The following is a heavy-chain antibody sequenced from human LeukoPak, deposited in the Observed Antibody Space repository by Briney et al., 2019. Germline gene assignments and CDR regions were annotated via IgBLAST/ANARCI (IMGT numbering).Heavy chain of an antibody. Sequence: VGSLSLSCAASGFTFSSYAMSWVRQAPGKGLEWVLAISGSGGSTYYADSVKGRFTISRDNSKNTLYLQMNSLIAEDTAVYYCAKDGEMAVGLTPRGAYFDYWGQGTLVTVSS. CDR2: ISGSGGST. D-gene: IGHD1-26*01. V-gene: IGHV3-23*01. CDR1: GFTFSSYA. J-gene: IGHJ4*02. CDR3: AKDGEMAVGLTPRGAYFDY.